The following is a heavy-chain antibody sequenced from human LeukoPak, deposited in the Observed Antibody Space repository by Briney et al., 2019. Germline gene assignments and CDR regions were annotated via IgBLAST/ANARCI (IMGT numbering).Heavy chain of an antibody. J-gene: IGHJ3*02. Sequence: GGSLRLSCAASGFTFSTYDMHWVRQAAGKGLEWVASIGTAGDPYYAGSVKGRFTISRENAKNSLFVQMNSLRAGDTAVYYCARGSCSGGSCYSPRALDIWGQGTMVTVSS. CDR2: IGTAGDP. V-gene: IGHV3-13*05. CDR1: GFTFSTYD. D-gene: IGHD2-15*01. CDR3: ARGSCSGGSCYSPRALDI.